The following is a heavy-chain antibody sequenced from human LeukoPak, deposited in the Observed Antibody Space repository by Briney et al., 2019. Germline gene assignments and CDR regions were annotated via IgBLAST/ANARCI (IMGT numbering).Heavy chain of an antibody. CDR2: IYYSGST. V-gene: IGHV4-4*02. D-gene: IGHD3-22*01. Sequence: PSGTLSLTCAVSGGSISSSNWWSWVRQPPGKGLEWIGSIYYSGSTYYNPSLKSRVTISVDTSKNQFSLKLRSVTAADTAVYYCAREWLDSSWSNWFDPWGQGTLVTVSS. J-gene: IGHJ5*02. CDR1: GGSISSSNW. CDR3: AREWLDSSWSNWFDP.